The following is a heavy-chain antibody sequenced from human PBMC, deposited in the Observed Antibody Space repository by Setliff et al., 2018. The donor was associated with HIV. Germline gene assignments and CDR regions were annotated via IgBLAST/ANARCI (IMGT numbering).Heavy chain of an antibody. J-gene: IGHJ2*01. CDR3: ASYYRVSGWYQEASWFFDL. V-gene: IGHV4-39*01. CDR2: IYYSGST. D-gene: IGHD6-19*01. CDR1: GGSISSSSHY. Sequence: SETLSLTCTVSGGSISSSSHYWGWIRQPPGKGLEWVGSIYYSGSTNYNPSLKSRVTISLDTSKNQLSLKLSSVTAADTAVYYCASYYRVSGWYQEASWFFDLWGRVTLVTVSS.